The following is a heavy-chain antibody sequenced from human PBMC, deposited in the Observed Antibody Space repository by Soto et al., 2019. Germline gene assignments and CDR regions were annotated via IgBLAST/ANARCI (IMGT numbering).Heavy chain of an antibody. Sequence: QVQLQQWGAGLLKPSETLSLTCAVYGGSFSDFYWTWIRQLPGKGLEWIGEINHSGSTNYNPSLRGRVALSVDTSKNHFSLNLRSVTAADTAVYYCGPRGAVADPRGYWGQGTLVTVSS. J-gene: IGHJ4*02. D-gene: IGHD6-19*01. CDR2: INHSGST. V-gene: IGHV4-34*01. CDR3: GPRGAVADPRGY. CDR1: GGSFSDFY.